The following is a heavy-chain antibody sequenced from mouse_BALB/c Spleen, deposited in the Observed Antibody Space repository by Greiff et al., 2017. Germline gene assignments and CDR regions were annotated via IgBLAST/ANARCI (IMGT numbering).Heavy chain of an antibody. D-gene: IGHD1-1*01. Sequence: EVQLQQSGAELVRPGALVKLSCKASGFNIKDYYMHWVKQRPEQGLEWIGWIDPENGNTIYDPKFQGKASITADTSSNTAYLQLSSLTSEDTAVYYCAREVTTVVPMDYWGQGTSVTVSS. J-gene: IGHJ4*01. CDR2: IDPENGNT. CDR3: AREVTTVVPMDY. CDR1: GFNIKDYY. V-gene: IGHV14-1*02.